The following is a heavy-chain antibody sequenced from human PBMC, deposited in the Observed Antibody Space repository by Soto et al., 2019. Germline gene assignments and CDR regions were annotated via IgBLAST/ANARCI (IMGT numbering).Heavy chain of an antibody. J-gene: IGHJ4*02. Sequence: EVQLVESGGGLVQPGGSLRLSCAASGFTFSSYEMNWVRQAPGKGLEWVSYISSSGSTIYYADSVKGRFTISRDNAKNSLYLQMNSLRAEDTAVYYCARDGNPITPLVSHFDYWGRGTLVTVSS. CDR2: ISSSGSTI. CDR3: ARDGNPITPLVSHFDY. V-gene: IGHV3-48*03. CDR1: GFTFSSYE. D-gene: IGHD3-10*01.